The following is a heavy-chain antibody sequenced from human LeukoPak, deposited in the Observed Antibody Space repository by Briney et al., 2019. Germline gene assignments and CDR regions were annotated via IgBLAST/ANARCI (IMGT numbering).Heavy chain of an antibody. CDR3: AARWIQLYYFDY. J-gene: IGHJ4*02. V-gene: IGHV1-69*05. D-gene: IGHD5-18*01. Sequence: GASVKVSCKASGGTFSSYAISWVRQAPGQGLEWMGGIIPIFGTANYAQKFQDRVTITTDESTSTAYMELSSLRSENTAVYYCAARWIQLYYFDYWGQGTLVTVSS. CDR2: IIPIFGTA. CDR1: GGTFSSYA.